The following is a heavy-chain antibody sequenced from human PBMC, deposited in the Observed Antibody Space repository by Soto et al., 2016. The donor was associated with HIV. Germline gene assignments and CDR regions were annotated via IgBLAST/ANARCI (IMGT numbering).Heavy chain of an antibody. J-gene: IGHJ3*02. Sequence: QVQLVESGGGLVKPGGSLRLSCAASGFTLSDYYMSWIRQAPGKGLEWVSYISSSSSYTNYADSVKGRFTISRDNAKNSLYLQMNSLRAEDTAVYYCARDRAVLLWSRSHAFDIWGQGTMVTVSS. CDR1: GFTLSDYY. V-gene: IGHV3-11*05. CDR2: ISSSSSYT. D-gene: IGHD3-10*01. CDR3: ARDRAVLLWSRSHAFDI.